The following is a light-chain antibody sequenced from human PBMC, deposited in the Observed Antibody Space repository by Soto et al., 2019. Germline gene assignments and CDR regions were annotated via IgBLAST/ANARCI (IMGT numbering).Light chain of an antibody. CDR2: AAS. V-gene: IGKV1-39*01. CDR3: QQSYSIPYT. CDR1: QSISTS. Sequence: EIQMTQSPPSLSASVGDRVTITCRASQSISTSLNWYQQKPGKAPTLLIYAASSLQSGVPSRFSGSGSGTGFTLTISSLQPEDFATYHCQQSYSIPYTFGPGTKVDIK. J-gene: IGKJ3*01.